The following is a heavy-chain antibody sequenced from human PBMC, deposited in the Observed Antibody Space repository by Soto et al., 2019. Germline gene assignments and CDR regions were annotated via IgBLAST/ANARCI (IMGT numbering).Heavy chain of an antibody. CDR2: ISGTGGIT. V-gene: IGHV3-23*01. CDR3: AKERGYDSSGYYYVVDY. D-gene: IGHD3-22*01. Sequence: GGGLRLSGGASGFTFSNYAMSWVRQAPGKGLEWVSEISGTGGITYYADSVKGRFAISRDNSKNTLYLQMNGLRAEDTAVYHCAKERGYDSSGYYYVVDYWGQGTLVTVSS. CDR1: GFTFSNYA. J-gene: IGHJ4*02.